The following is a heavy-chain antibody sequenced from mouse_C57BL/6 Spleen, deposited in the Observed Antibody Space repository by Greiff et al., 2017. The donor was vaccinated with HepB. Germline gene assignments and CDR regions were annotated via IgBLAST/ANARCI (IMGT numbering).Heavy chain of an antibody. CDR2: INPSNGGT. Sequence: VKLQQPGTELVKPGASVKLSCKASGYTFTSYWMHWVKQRPGQGLEWIGNINPSNGGTNYTEKFKSKATLTVDKSSSTAYMQLSSLTAEDSAVYYCARGRGYNLFAYWGQGTLVTVSA. J-gene: IGHJ3*01. V-gene: IGHV1-53*01. CDR1: GYTFTSYW. CDR3: ARGRGYNLFAY. D-gene: IGHD1-3*01.